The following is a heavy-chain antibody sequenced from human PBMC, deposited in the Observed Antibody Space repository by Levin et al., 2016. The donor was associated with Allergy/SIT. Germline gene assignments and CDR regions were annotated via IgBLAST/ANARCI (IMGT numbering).Heavy chain of an antibody. Sequence: KVSCKGSGYSFITYWIAWVRLMPGKGLEWMGIIYPGDSDTRYSPSFQGQVTISADKSISTAYLQWSSLKASDTAVYYCARDTVSAARQWYFTLWGRGTLVTVSS. CDR3: ARDTVSAARQWYFTL. V-gene: IGHV5-51*01. CDR1: GYSFITYW. J-gene: IGHJ2*01. D-gene: IGHD6-6*01. CDR2: IYPGDSDT.